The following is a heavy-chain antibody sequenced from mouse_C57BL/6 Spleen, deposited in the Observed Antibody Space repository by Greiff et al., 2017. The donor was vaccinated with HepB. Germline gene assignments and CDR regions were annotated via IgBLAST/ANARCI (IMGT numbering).Heavy chain of an antibody. CDR3: ARDRVYDGYYVRYFDV. D-gene: IGHD2-3*01. V-gene: IGHV5-4*01. Sequence: EVNVVESGGGLVKPGGSLKLSCAASGFTFGSYAMSWVRQTPEKRLEWVATISDGGSYTYYPDNVKGRFTISRDNAKNNLYLQMSHLKSEDTAMYYCARDRVYDGYYVRYFDVWGTGTTVTVSS. CDR2: ISDGGSYT. CDR1: GFTFGSYA. J-gene: IGHJ1*03.